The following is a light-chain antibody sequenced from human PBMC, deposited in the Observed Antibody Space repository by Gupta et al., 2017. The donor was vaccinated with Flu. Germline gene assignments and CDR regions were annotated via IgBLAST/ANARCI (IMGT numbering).Light chain of an antibody. J-gene: IGKJ1*01. Sequence: DTEMTQSPSSLSASVGDRVTVTCRASQSISSYLDWYQQKPGKAPKLLIYAASRGQSGVPSRFSGSGSGTDFTLTISRLQPEDFATYYCQQCDSTPRTFGPGTKVEIK. V-gene: IGKV1-39*01. CDR1: QSISSY. CDR3: QQCDSTPRT. CDR2: AAS.